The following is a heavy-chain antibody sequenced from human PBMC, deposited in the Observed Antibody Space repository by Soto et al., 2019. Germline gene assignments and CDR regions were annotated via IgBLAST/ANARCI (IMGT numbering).Heavy chain of an antibody. CDR2: INHSGSA. CDR1: CVSFSGRF. Sequence: LTSGVYCVSFSGRFLSWIRQPPGKGLEWIGEINHSGSANYNPSLKSRVTISVDTSKNQFSLKLTSVTAADTAVYYCAGWAVGIMIFGVPKDYWSQGTQVTVSA. V-gene: IGHV4-34*01. D-gene: IGHD3-3*01. J-gene: IGHJ4*02. CDR3: AGWAVGIMIFGVPKDY.